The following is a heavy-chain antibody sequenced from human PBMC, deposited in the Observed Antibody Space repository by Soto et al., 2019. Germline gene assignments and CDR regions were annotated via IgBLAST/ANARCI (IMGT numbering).Heavy chain of an antibody. CDR1: GFTVSDYY. V-gene: IGHV3-11*01. Sequence: SLRLSCAASGFTVSDYYMSWIRQAPGKGLEWVSYISSSGSTIYYADSVKGRFTISRDNAKNSLYLQMNSLRAEDTAVYYCAREGSSSGDAFDIWGQGTVVTVSS. CDR2: ISSSGSTI. CDR3: AREGSSSGDAFDI. D-gene: IGHD6-6*01. J-gene: IGHJ3*02.